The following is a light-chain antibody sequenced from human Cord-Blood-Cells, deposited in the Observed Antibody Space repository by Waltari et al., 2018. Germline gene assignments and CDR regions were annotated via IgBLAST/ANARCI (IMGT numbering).Light chain of an antibody. Sequence: QTVVTQEPSFSVSPGGTVTLTCGLSSGSVSTSYYPSWYQHTPGQAPRTLNYSTSTRSSGVPDRFSGSILGNKAALTITGAQADDESDYYCVLYMGSGIWVFGGGTKLTVL. V-gene: IGLV8-61*01. CDR2: STS. CDR1: SGSVSTSYY. CDR3: VLYMGSGIWV. J-gene: IGLJ3*02.